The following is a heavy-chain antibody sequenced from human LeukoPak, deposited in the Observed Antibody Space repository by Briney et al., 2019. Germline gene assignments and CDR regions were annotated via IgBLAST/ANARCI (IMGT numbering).Heavy chain of an antibody. CDR3: AKGGEVSSWYKRLKLYFDS. Sequence: GRSLRLSSAASGFTFSNYGMNWVRQAPGKGLEWVAVISYDGSNKYYVDSVKGRFTISRDNSKNTLYLQMNSLRAEDTAVYYCAKGGEVSSWYKRLKLYFDSWGRGTLVTVSS. CDR2: ISYDGSNK. J-gene: IGHJ4*02. D-gene: IGHD6-13*01. V-gene: IGHV3-30*18. CDR1: GFTFSNYG.